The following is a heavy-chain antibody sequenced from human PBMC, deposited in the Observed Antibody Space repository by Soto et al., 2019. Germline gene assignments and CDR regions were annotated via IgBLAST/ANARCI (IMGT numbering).Heavy chain of an antibody. CDR3: SRVPNFVEYCSPTPAYHFDH. CDR1: GYTFTDYY. D-gene: IGHD6-6*01. Sequence: QVQLWQSGAEVKNPGATVKVSCRTPGYTFTDYYLHWVRQAPGQGLERMGWNKPQSGGTNYAQRFRDWVTWPRDSTISTAYTELSRLKSDSTAVYYCSRVPNFVEYCSPTPAYHFDHWGQGTLVTVSS. CDR2: NKPQSGGT. V-gene: IGHV1-2*04. J-gene: IGHJ4*02.